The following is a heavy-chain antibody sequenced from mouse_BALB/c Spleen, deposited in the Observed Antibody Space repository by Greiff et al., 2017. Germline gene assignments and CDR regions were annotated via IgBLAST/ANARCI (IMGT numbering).Heavy chain of an antibody. CDR2: ISSGGST. Sequence: EVQRVESGGGLVKPGGSLKLSCAASGFTFSSYAMSWVRQTPEKRLEWVASISSGGSTYYPDSVKGRFTISRDNARNILYLQMSSLRSEDTAMYYCANGNYYAMDDWGQGTSVTVSS. J-gene: IGHJ4*01. D-gene: IGHD2-1*01. V-gene: IGHV5-6-5*01. CDR1: GFTFSSYA. CDR3: ANGNYYAMDD.